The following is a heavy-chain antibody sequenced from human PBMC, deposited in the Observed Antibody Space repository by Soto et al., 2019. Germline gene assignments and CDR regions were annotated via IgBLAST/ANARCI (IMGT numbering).Heavy chain of an antibody. Sequence: SETLSLTCTFSVVSISSGDYYCSWIRQPPGKGLEWIGYIYYSGSTYYNPSLKSRVTISVDTSKNQFSLKLSSVTAADTAVYYCARFVDKVMELEYWGQGTLVSVSS. V-gene: IGHV4-30-4*01. J-gene: IGHJ4*02. D-gene: IGHD5-18*01. CDR2: IYYSGST. CDR1: VVSISSGDYY. CDR3: ARFVDKVMELEY.